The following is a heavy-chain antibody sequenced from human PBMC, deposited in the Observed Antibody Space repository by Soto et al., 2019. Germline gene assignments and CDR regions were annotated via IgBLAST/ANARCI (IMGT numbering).Heavy chain of an antibody. CDR3: ARHTGGHDFWSGYKNWFDP. V-gene: IGHV4-59*08. J-gene: IGHJ5*02. Sequence: QVQLQESGPGLVKSSETLSLTCTVSGGSISSYYWSWIRQPPGKGLEWIGYIYYSGSTNYNPSLKSRVTISVDTSKNQFSLKLSSVTAADTAVYYCARHTGGHDFWSGYKNWFDPWGQGTLVTVSS. CDR1: GGSISSYY. CDR2: IYYSGST. D-gene: IGHD3-3*01.